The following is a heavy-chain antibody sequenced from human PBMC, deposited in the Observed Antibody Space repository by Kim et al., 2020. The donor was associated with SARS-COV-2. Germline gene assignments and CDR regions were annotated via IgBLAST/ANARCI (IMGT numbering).Heavy chain of an antibody. CDR1: GFTFSDYY. J-gene: IGHJ6*02. CDR2: ISSSGSTI. Sequence: GGSLRLSCAASGFTFSDYYMSWIRQAPGKGLEWVSYISSSGSTIYYADSVKGRFTISRDNAKNSLYLQMNSLRAEDMAVYYCARDSDNWNPQNPGYYYYYGMDVWGQGTTVTVSS. D-gene: IGHD1-20*01. CDR3: ARDSDNWNPQNPGYYYYYGMDV. V-gene: IGHV3-11*01.